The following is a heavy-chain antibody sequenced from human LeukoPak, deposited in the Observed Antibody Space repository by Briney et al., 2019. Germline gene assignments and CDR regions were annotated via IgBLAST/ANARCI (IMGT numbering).Heavy chain of an antibody. D-gene: IGHD3-22*01. V-gene: IGHV4-39*01. CDR1: GGSLSSSSYY. CDR3: ARVAYYYDSSGYYPYFDY. CDR2: IYYSGST. Sequence: SETLSLTCTVSGGSLSSSSYYWGWIRQPPGKGLEWIGSIYYSGSTYYNPSLKSRVPISVDTSKNQFSLKLSSVTAADTAVYYCARVAYYYDSSGYYPYFDYWGQETLVTVSS. J-gene: IGHJ4*02.